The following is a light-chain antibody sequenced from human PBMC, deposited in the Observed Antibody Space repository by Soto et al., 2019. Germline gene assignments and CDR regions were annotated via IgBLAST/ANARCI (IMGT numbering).Light chain of an antibody. Sequence: QSALTQPASVSGSPGQSITISCTGSNSDIGSYDFVSWYQQHPGKAPKFMIYEVSNRPSGVSNRFSGSKSGNTASLTISGLQAEDEADYYCSSYTTRNTLVVFGGGTKLTVL. CDR2: EVS. V-gene: IGLV2-14*01. CDR3: SSYTTRNTLVV. J-gene: IGLJ2*01. CDR1: NSDIGSYDF.